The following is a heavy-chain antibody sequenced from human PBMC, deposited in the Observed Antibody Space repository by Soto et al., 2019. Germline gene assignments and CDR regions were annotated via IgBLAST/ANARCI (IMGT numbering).Heavy chain of an antibody. Sequence: QVQLVESGGGVVQPGRSLRLSCAASGFTFSHYGIHWVRQAPGKGREWLAVISYDGSNKHYADSVKGRFTVSRDNSKNPLLLQMKRLGGEDTAVYFCARYSGKYQGPIDYWGQGTLVTVSS. CDR2: ISYDGSNK. D-gene: IGHD1-26*01. CDR3: ARYSGKYQGPIDY. V-gene: IGHV3-30*03. CDR1: GFTFSHYG. J-gene: IGHJ4*02.